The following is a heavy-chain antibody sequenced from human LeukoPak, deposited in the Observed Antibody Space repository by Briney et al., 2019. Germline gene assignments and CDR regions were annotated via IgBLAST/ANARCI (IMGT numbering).Heavy chain of an antibody. CDR1: GGTFSSYA. Sequence: ASVKVSCKASGGTFSSYAISWVRQAPGQGLEWMGRIIPILGIANYAQKFQGRVTITADKSTSTAYMELSSLRSEDTAVYYCARGVSYGLIDYWGQGTLVTVSS. D-gene: IGHD4-17*01. J-gene: IGHJ4*02. CDR3: ARGVSYGLIDY. V-gene: IGHV1-69*04. CDR2: IIPILGIA.